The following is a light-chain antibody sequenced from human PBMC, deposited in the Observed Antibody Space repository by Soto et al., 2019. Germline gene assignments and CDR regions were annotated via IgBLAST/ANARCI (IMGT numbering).Light chain of an antibody. J-gene: IGLJ2*01. CDR2: DVS. CDR3: SSYASSGLVV. CDR1: TSDVGGYNY. Sequence: QSALTQPASVSGSPGQSITISCTGTTSDVGGYNYVSWYQQHLGKAPKLMIYDVSNRPSGVSNRFSGSKSGNTASLTISGLQAEDESDCCCSSYASSGLVVFGGGTKLTVL. V-gene: IGLV2-14*01.